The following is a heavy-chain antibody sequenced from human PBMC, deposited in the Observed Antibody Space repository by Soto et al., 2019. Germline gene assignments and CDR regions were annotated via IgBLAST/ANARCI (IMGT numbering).Heavy chain of an antibody. J-gene: IGHJ6*02. Sequence: EVQLLESGGGLVQPGGSLRLSCAASGFTFSSYAMSWVRQAPGKGLEWVSAILGSGSSTYYADSVKGRFTISRDNYKNTLYLQMNSLRAEDTAVFYCAKGCVVVTACNDYYGMDVWGQGPTVTVSS. CDR1: GFTFSSYA. D-gene: IGHD2-21*02. V-gene: IGHV3-23*01. CDR3: AKGCVVVTACNDYYGMDV. CDR2: ILGSGSST.